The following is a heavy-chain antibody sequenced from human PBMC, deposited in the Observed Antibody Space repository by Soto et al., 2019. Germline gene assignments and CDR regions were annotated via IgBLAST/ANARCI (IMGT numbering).Heavy chain of an antibody. Sequence: EVQLVQSGAEVKKPGESLKISCKGSGYSFTSYWIVWVRQMPGKGLEWMGIIYPGDSETRYSPSLQGQVTMSADKSTXXAYLKWSSLKASDTAMYYCARRSYCDGDCTRRPYDYYGMDVWGQGTTVTVSS. CDR2: IYPGDSET. V-gene: IGHV5-51*01. D-gene: IGHD2-21*02. CDR1: GYSFTSYW. J-gene: IGHJ6*02. CDR3: ARRSYCDGDCTRRPYDYYGMDV.